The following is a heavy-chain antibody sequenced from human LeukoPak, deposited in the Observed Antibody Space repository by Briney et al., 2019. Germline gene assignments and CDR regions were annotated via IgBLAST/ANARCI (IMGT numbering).Heavy chain of an antibody. V-gene: IGHV4-61*01. J-gene: IGHJ5*02. Sequence: SETLSLTCTVSGGSVSSGSYYWSWIRQPPGKGLEWIGYIYYSGSTNYNPSLKSRVTISVDTSKNQFSLKLSSVTAADTAVYYCARTNYYDSSGLKNWFDPWGQGTLVTVSS. CDR1: GGSVSSGSYY. CDR2: IYYSGST. D-gene: IGHD3-22*01. CDR3: ARTNYYDSSGLKNWFDP.